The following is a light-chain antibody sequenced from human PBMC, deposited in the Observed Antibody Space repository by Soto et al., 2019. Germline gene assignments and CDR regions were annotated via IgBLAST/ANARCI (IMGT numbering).Light chain of an antibody. J-gene: IGKJ1*01. Sequence: EIVLTQSRGTLSFSPGERSTLSYRSSQSISSSYFAWYQQKPGQAPRLLVYGVSSRATDVPDRFSGSGSGTDFTLTISRLEPEDFAVYYCQQYTDSRTFGQGTKVDIK. CDR1: QSISSSY. V-gene: IGKV3-20*01. CDR3: QQYTDSRT. CDR2: GVS.